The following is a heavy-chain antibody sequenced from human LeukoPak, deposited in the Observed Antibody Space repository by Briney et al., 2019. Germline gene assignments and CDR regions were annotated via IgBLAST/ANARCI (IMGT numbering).Heavy chain of an antibody. D-gene: IGHD3-22*01. Sequence: SETLSLTCTVSGGSISSSSYYWGWIRQPPGKGLEWIGSIYYSGSTYYNPSLKSRVTISVDTSKNQFSLKLSSVTAADTAVYYCARVYYSLLDYWGQGTLVTVSS. CDR3: ARVYYSLLDY. CDR2: IYYSGST. J-gene: IGHJ4*02. CDR1: GGSISSSSYY. V-gene: IGHV4-39*07.